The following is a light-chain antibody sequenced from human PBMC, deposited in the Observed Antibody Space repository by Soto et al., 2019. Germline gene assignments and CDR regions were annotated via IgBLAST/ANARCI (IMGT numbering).Light chain of an antibody. CDR1: QSVSSSY. CDR3: QQYGGSPRT. CDR2: GAS. J-gene: IGKJ1*01. V-gene: IGKV3-20*01. Sequence: EIVLTQSPRTLSLSPGERATLSCRASQSVSSSYLAWYQQKPGQAPRLLIHGASSRATGIPDRFSGSGSGTDFTLTISRLEPEDFAVYYCQQYGGSPRTFGQGTKVDI.